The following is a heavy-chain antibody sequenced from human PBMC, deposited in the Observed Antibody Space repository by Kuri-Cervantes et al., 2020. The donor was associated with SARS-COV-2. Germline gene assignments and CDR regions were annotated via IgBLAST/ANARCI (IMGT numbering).Heavy chain of an antibody. Sequence: ASVKVSCKASGYAFTSYDINWVRQATGQGLEWRGIINPSGGSTSYAQKFQGRVTMTRDTSTSTVYMELSSLRSEDTAVYYCARGIMITFGGVIVLGPAHYWGQGTLVTVSS. V-gene: IGHV1-46*01. CDR2: INPSGGST. J-gene: IGHJ4*02. CDR1: GYAFTSYD. D-gene: IGHD3-16*02. CDR3: ARGIMITFGGVIVLGPAHY.